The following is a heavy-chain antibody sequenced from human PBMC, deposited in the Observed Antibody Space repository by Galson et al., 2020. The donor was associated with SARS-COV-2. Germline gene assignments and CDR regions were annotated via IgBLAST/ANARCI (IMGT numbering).Heavy chain of an antibody. Sequence: GGSLRLSCAASGFTFSSYSMNWVRQAPGKGLEWVSSISSSSSYIYYADSVKGRFTISRDNAKNSLYLQMNSLRAEDTAVYYCARNVDTAMARFNWFDPWGQGTLVTVSS. CDR1: GFTFSSYS. J-gene: IGHJ5*02. D-gene: IGHD5-18*01. CDR3: ARNVDTAMARFNWFDP. CDR2: ISSSSSYI. V-gene: IGHV3-21*01.